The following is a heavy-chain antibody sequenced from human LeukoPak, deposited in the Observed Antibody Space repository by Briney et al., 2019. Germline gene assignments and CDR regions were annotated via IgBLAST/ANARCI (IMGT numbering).Heavy chain of an antibody. CDR2: FDPEDGET. J-gene: IGHJ5*02. Sequence: ASVKVSCKVSGYTLTELSMHWVRQPPGRGLEWMGGFDPEDGETIYAQKFQGRVTMTEDTSTDTAYMVLSSLRSEDTAVYYCATLVGSSGWYGEGWFDPWGQGTLVTVSS. CDR1: GYTLTELS. V-gene: IGHV1-24*01. CDR3: ATLVGSSGWYGEGWFDP. D-gene: IGHD6-19*01.